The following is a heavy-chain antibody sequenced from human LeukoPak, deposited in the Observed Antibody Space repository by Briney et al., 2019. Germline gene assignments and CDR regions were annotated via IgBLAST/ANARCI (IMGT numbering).Heavy chain of an antibody. D-gene: IGHD1-26*01. CDR2: INTDGSTT. CDR3: ARGSGGSYHY. J-gene: IGHJ4*02. Sequence: GGSLRLSCAASGFTYINDWMHWVRQAPGKGLVWVSRINTDGSTTTYADSVKGRFTISRDNAKNTLYLQMNSLRVEDTAVYYCARGSGGSYHYWGQGTLVTVSS. CDR1: GFTYINDW. V-gene: IGHV3-74*01.